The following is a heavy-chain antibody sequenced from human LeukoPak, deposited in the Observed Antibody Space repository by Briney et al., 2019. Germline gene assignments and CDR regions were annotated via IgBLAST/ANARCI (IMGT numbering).Heavy chain of an antibody. CDR3: ARDLAYCGGDCGH. J-gene: IGHJ4*02. Sequence: GXXLRLSCAASGFTFSSNSMNWVRQAPGKGLEWVSSISGSGTYIYYADSVKGRFTISRDNAKNSVYLQMNSLRAEDTAVYYCARDLAYCGGDCGHWGQGTLVTVSP. CDR1: GFTFSSNS. CDR2: ISGSGTYI. D-gene: IGHD2-21*01. V-gene: IGHV3-21*01.